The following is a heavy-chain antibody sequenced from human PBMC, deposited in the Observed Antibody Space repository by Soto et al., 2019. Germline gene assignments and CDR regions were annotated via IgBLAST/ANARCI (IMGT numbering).Heavy chain of an antibody. V-gene: IGHV1-3*01. CDR2: INAGNGNT. D-gene: IGHD6-19*01. Sequence: ASVKVSCKASGYTFTSYAMHWVRQAPGQRLEWMGWINAGNGNTKYLQKFQGRVTITRDTSASTAYMELSGLRSEDTAVYYCARDRSSGWPRGGDYFDYWGQGTLVTVSS. CDR3: ARDRSSGWPRGGDYFDY. CDR1: GYTFTSYA. J-gene: IGHJ4*02.